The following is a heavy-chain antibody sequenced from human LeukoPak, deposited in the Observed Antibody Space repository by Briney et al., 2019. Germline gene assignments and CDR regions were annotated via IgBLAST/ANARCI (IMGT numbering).Heavy chain of an antibody. CDR2: INPNSGGT. J-gene: IGHJ4*02. D-gene: IGHD3-22*01. Sequence: GASVTVSCKASGYTFTGYYMHWVRQAPGQGLEWMGWINPNSGGTNYAQKFQGRVTMTRDTSISTAYMELSRLRSDDTAVYYCARGPQVTMIVVVIPEDCWGQGTLVTVSS. CDR3: ARGPQVTMIVVVIPEDC. V-gene: IGHV1-2*02. CDR1: GYTFTGYY.